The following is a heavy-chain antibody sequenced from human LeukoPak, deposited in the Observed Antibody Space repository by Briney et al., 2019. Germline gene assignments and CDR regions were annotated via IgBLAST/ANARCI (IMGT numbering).Heavy chain of an antibody. CDR2: INPNSGGT. Sequence: GASVKVSCKASGYTFTGYYMHWVRQAPGLGLEWMGWINPNSGGTNYAQKFQGRVTMTRDTSISTAYLEVRSLTSDDTAVYYCAPTAEAYTSWWKVWGQGTLVTVSS. V-gene: IGHV1-2*02. CDR1: GYTFTGYY. D-gene: IGHD3-16*01. J-gene: IGHJ4*02. CDR3: APTAEAYTSWWKV.